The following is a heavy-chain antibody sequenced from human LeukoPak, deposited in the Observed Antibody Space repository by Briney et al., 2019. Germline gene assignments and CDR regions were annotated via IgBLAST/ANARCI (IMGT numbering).Heavy chain of an antibody. CDR3: ARLSSWSPDY. CDR2: ITHSGST. D-gene: IGHD6-13*01. J-gene: IGHJ4*02. V-gene: IGHV4-34*01. CDR1: GFTFSSDA. Sequence: GSLRLSCAASGFTFSSDAMSWVRQAPGKGLEWIGDITHSGSTNYNPSLKSRVTISVDTSKNQFSLKLTSVTAADTAVYYCARLSSWSPDYWGQGTLVTVSS.